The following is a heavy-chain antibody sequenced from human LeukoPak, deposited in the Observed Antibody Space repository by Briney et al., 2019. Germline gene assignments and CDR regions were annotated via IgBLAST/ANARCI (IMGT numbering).Heavy chain of an antibody. CDR3: AKDYQSGYASGYDAFGI. D-gene: IGHD6-19*01. J-gene: IGHJ3*02. CDR2: ISDTGNT. CDR1: GFTLSSYA. V-gene: IGHV3-23*01. Sequence: GSLRLSCAASGFTLSSYAMSWVRQAPGKGLEWVSAISDTGNTYHADSVKGRFTISRDSSKNTLFLQMNRLRPEDAAVYYCAKDYQSGYASGYDAFGIWGQGTMVIVSS.